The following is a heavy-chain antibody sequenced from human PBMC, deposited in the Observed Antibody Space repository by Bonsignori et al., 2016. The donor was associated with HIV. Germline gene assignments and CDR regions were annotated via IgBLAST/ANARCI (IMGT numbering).Heavy chain of an antibody. CDR3: AKAEKYSSGWYSVENDAFDI. D-gene: IGHD6-19*01. V-gene: IGHV3-9*01. CDR2: ISWNSGSI. Sequence: WIRQPPGKGLEWVSGISWNSGSIGYADSVKGRFTISRDNAKNSLYLQMNSLRAEDTALYYCAKAEKYSSGWYSVENDAFDIWGQGTMVTVSS. J-gene: IGHJ3*02.